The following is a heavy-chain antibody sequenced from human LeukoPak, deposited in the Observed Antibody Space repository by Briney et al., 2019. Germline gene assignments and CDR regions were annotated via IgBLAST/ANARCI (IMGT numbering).Heavy chain of an antibody. CDR3: ARGGGSGSYESFDY. Sequence: PGGSLRLSTAASGVSANSNYMSWGRQDPGKGLEWGSVISGGGSTYYANSVKGRFTISRDISKNTLYLQMNSLRAEDTAVYYCARGGGSGSYESFDYWGQGAPVTVSS. D-gene: IGHD3-10*01. V-gene: IGHV3-53*01. CDR2: ISGGGST. J-gene: IGHJ4*02. CDR1: GVSANSNY.